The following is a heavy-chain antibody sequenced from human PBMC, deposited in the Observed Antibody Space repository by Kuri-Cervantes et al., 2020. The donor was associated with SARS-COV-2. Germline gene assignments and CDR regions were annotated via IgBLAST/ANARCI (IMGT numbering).Heavy chain of an antibody. CDR3: ARGGRDGYNFPY. Sequence: ETLSLTCAASGFTFSSYSMNWVRQAPGKGLEWVSYISSSSSTIYYADPVKGRFTISRDNAKNSLYLQMNSLRAEDTAVYYCARGGRDGYNFPYWGQGSLVTVSS. CDR1: GFTFSSYS. D-gene: IGHD5-24*01. V-gene: IGHV3-48*01. J-gene: IGHJ4*02. CDR2: ISSSSSTI.